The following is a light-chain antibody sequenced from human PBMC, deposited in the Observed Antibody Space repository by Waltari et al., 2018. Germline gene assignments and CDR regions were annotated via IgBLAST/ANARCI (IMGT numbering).Light chain of an antibody. Sequence: DVVMTQSPLSLPVTLGQAAFISCRSSQSLLYSDGKTYLSWFQQRPGQSPRRLIYKVSARDPGVQDRFAGSGSGTEFALHINRVEADDVGVYYCMQGTHWPWTFGPGTKVEIK. CDR1: QSLLYSDGKTY. J-gene: IGKJ1*01. CDR2: KVS. V-gene: IGKV2-30*01. CDR3: MQGTHWPWT.